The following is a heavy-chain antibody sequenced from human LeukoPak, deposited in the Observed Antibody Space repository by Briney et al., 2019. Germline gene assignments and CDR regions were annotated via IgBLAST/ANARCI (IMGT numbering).Heavy chain of an antibody. CDR1: GFIFSSYA. J-gene: IGHJ4*02. CDR2: ISGSGGST. D-gene: IGHD3-16*02. V-gene: IGHV3-23*01. CDR3: AKAIRLGELSLPFDY. Sequence: GGSLRLSCAASGFIFSSYAMSWVRQAPGKGLEWVSAISGSGGSTYYADSVKGRFTISRDNSKNTLYLQMNSLRAEDTAVYYCAKAIRLGELSLPFDYWGQGTLVTVSS.